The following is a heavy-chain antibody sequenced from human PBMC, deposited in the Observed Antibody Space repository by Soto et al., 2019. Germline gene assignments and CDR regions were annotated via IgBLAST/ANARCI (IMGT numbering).Heavy chain of an antibody. CDR3: ARPKGIAPAVWYFDL. Sequence: QVQLQESGPGLVKPSETLSLTCTVSGDYISSHYWSWIRRPPGKGLEWIGYVYHSGKTDSKPSLTSLVTISLDTSKNQISLSLTSVTAADTAMYYCARPKGIAPAVWYFDLWGRGTLVTVSS. J-gene: IGHJ2*01. CDR1: GDYISSHY. CDR2: VYHSGKT. V-gene: IGHV4-59*08. D-gene: IGHD6-13*01.